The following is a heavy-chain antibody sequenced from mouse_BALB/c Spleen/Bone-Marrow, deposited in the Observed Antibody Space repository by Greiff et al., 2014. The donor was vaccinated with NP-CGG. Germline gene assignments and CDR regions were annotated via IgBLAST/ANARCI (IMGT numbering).Heavy chain of an antibody. V-gene: IGHV2-9*02. J-gene: IGHJ3*01. CDR3: ARGSTTATFAY. D-gene: IGHD1-2*01. Sequence: VKLVESGPGLVAPSQSLSITCTVSGFSLTSYGVHWVRQPPGKGLEWLGVIWAGGSTNYNSALMSRLSISNDNSKSQVFLKMNSLQTDDTAMYYCARGSTTATFAYWGQGTLVTVSA. CDR1: GFSLTSYG. CDR2: IWAGGST.